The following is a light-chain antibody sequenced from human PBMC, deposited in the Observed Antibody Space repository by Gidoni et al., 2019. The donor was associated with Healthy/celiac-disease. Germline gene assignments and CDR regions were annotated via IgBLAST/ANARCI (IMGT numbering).Light chain of an antibody. CDR2: WAS. V-gene: IGKV4-1*01. J-gene: IGKJ3*01. CDR1: QSVLYSSNNKNY. Sequence: DIVMTQSPDSLAVSLGERATINCKSSQSVLYSSNNKNYLAWYQQKPGQPPKLLIYWASTRESGVPDRFSGSGSGTDFTLTISSLQAEDVAVYYCQQYYSTPFFGXGTKVDIK. CDR3: QQYYSTPF.